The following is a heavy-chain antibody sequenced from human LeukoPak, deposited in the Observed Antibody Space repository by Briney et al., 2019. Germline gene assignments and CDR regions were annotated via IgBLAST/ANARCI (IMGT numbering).Heavy chain of an antibody. J-gene: IGHJ6*03. CDR1: GDSISSYY. V-gene: IGHV4-59*01. Sequence: SETLSLTCTVSGDSISSYYWSWIRQPPGKGLEWIGYIYYSGSTNYNPSLKSRISISVDTSKNQFSLKLSSVTAADPAVYYCAGTTEGGYTYNYFYYYYMDVWGKGTTVTISS. D-gene: IGHD5-18*01. CDR2: IYYSGST. CDR3: AGTTEGGYTYNYFYYYYMDV.